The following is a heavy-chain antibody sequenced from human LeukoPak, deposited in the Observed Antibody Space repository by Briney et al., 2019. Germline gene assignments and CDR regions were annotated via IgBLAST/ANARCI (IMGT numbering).Heavy chain of an antibody. Sequence: ASVKVSCKASGYTFTSYYMHWVRQAPGQGLEWMGIINPSGGSTSYAQKFQGRVTMTRDTSTSTVYMELSSLRSEDTAVYYCARDMSVTTKYSYYYGMDVWGKGTTVTVSS. CDR2: INPSGGST. D-gene: IGHD4-17*01. CDR3: ARDMSVTTKYSYYYGMDV. V-gene: IGHV1-46*01. CDR1: GYTFTSYY. J-gene: IGHJ6*04.